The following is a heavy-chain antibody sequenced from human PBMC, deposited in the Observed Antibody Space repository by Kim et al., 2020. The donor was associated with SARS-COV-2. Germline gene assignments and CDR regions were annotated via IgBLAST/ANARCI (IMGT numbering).Heavy chain of an antibody. CDR3: AGGYDYYFDY. Sequence: GGSLRLSCAASGFTFSGSAMHWVRQASGKGLEWVGRIRSKANSYATAYAASVKGRFTISRDDSKNTAYLQMNSLKTEDTAVYYCAGGYDYYFDYWGQGTLVTVSS. CDR1: GFTFSGSA. CDR2: IRSKANSYAT. D-gene: IGHD5-12*01. V-gene: IGHV3-73*01. J-gene: IGHJ4*02.